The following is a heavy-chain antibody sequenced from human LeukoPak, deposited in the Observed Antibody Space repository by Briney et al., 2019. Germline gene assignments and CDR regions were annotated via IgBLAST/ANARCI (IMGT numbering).Heavy chain of an antibody. J-gene: IGHJ5*02. D-gene: IGHD2-2*02. CDR3: ARPRVPAAISYNWFDP. CDR2: MNPNSGNT. Sequence: GASVKVSCKASGGTFSSYAISWVRQAPGQGLEWMGWMNPNSGNTGYAQKFQGRVTMTRNTSISTAYMELSSLRSEDTAVYYCARPRVPAAISYNWFDPWGQGTLVTVSS. V-gene: IGHV1-8*02. CDR1: GGTFSSYA.